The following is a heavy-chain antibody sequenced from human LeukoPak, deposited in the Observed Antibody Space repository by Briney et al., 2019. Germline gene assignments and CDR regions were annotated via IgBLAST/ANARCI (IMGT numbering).Heavy chain of an antibody. CDR1: GGTFISYA. J-gene: IGHJ3*02. CDR3: ATPGEYQLLREERHHAFDI. V-gene: IGHV1-69*01. CDR2: IIPIFGTA. D-gene: IGHD2-2*01. Sequence: SVKVSCKASGGTFISYAISWVRQAPGQGLEWMGGIIPIFGTANYAQKFQGRVTITADESTSTAYMELSSLRSEDTAVYYCATPGEYQLLREERHHAFDIWGQGTMVTVSS.